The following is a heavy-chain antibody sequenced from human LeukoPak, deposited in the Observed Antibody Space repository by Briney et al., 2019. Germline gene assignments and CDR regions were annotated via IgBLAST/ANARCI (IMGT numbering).Heavy chain of an antibody. CDR2: IYYSGST. CDR1: GGSISSSSYY. CDR3: ARRARFEYSSSWYWNDY. V-gene: IGHV4-39*01. D-gene: IGHD6-13*01. J-gene: IGHJ4*02. Sequence: PSETLSLTCTVSGGSISSSSYYWGWIRQPPGKGLEWIGSIYYSGSTYYNPSLKSRVTISVDTSKNQFSLKLSSVTAADTAVYYCARRARFEYSSSWYWNDYWGQGTLVTVSS.